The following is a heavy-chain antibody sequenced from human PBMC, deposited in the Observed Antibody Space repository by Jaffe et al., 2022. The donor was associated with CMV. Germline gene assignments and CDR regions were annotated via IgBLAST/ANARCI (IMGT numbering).Heavy chain of an antibody. D-gene: IGHD6-6*01. V-gene: IGHV5-51*01. CDR1: GYNFTNFW. CDR2: IYPYDSDT. CDR3: ARQAPEGAARHVNFYMDV. Sequence: EVQLVQSGAEVRKPGESLKISCKASGYNFTNFWIGWVRQMPGKGLEWMGNIYPYDSDTRYSPSFQGQVTISADKSISTAYLQWSSLKASDSAMYYCARQAPEGAARHVNFYMDVWGKGTTVSVSS. J-gene: IGHJ6*03.